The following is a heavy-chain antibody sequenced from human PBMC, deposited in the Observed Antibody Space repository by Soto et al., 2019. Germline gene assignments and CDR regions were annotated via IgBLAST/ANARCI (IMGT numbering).Heavy chain of an antibody. Sequence: ASVKVSCKASGYTFTGSGMSWVRRAPGQGLEWMGWISAHTGSSEYAQRFQGRVTMTTDRSTSTAYMELRSLRSDDTAVYYCARAFFYQGSDSRGYSFDAFDFWGPGTLVTVSS. D-gene: IGHD3-22*01. CDR2: ISAHTGSS. V-gene: IGHV1-18*01. CDR3: ARAFFYQGSDSRGYSFDAFDF. J-gene: IGHJ3*01. CDR1: GYTFTGSG.